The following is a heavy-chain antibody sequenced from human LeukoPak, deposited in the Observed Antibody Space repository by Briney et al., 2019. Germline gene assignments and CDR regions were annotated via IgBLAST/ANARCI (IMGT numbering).Heavy chain of an antibody. D-gene: IGHD1-26*01. CDR2: IKSRTDGGTT. CDR1: GFTFSNAL. Sequence: SGGSLRLSCAASGFTFSNALMTWVRQAPGEGLEWVGHIKSRTDGGTTDCAAPLKGRFTISRDDSKNTLYLQMNGLNTEDTAVYYCTTWDGVNWGQGTMVTVSS. CDR3: TTWDGVN. J-gene: IGHJ3*01. V-gene: IGHV3-15*01.